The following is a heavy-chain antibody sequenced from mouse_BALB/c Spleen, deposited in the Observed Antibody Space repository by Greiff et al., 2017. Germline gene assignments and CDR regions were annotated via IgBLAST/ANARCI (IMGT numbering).Heavy chain of an antibody. Sequence: EVMLVESGGGLVKPGGSLKLSCAASGFTFSDYYMYWVRQTPEKRLEWVATISDGGSYTYYPDSVKGRFTISRDNAKNNLYLQMSSLKSEDTAMYYCARDRWRYDEDYAMDYWGQGTSVTVSS. D-gene: IGHD2-14*01. J-gene: IGHJ4*01. CDR1: GFTFSDYY. CDR2: ISDGGSYT. CDR3: ARDRWRYDEDYAMDY. V-gene: IGHV5-4*02.